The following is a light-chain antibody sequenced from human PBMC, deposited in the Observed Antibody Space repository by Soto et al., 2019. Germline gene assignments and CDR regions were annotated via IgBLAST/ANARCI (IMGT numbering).Light chain of an antibody. Sequence: EIVLTQSPGTLSLSPGEIATLSCSASQSVSSSYLAWYQQKPGQAPRLLIYGASSRATGIPDRFSGSGSGTDFTLTISRLEPGDFAVYYCQQYGSSPKTFGQGTKVDIK. CDR2: GAS. CDR1: QSVSSSY. J-gene: IGKJ1*01. V-gene: IGKV3-20*01. CDR3: QQYGSSPKT.